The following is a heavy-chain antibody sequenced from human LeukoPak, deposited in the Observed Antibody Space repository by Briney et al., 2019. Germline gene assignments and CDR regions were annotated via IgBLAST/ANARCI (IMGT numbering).Heavy chain of an antibody. CDR1: GYSFTSYW. D-gene: IGHD6-6*01. Sequence: GESLKISCKGSGYSFTSYWIGWVRQMPGKGLEWMGIIYPGDSDTRYSPSFQGQVTISADKSISTAYLQWSSLKASDTAMYYCARLRMIAARGVSRAFDIWGQGTMVTVSS. CDR2: IYPGDSDT. J-gene: IGHJ3*02. V-gene: IGHV5-51*01. CDR3: ARLRMIAARGVSRAFDI.